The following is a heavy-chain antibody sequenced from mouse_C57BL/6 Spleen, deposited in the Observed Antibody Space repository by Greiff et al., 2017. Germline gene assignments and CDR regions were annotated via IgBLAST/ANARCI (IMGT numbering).Heavy chain of an antibody. CDR1: GYTFTSYW. D-gene: IGHD2-4*01. CDR3: ARRYDYDAWFAY. Sequence: QVQLQQPGAELVKPGASVKLSCKASGYTFTSYWMHWVKQRPGQGLEWIGVIDPSDSYTNYNQKFKGKATLTVDTSSSTAYMQLSSLTSEDSAVYYCARRYDYDAWFAYWGQGTLVTVSA. J-gene: IGHJ3*01. CDR2: IDPSDSYT. V-gene: IGHV1-50*01.